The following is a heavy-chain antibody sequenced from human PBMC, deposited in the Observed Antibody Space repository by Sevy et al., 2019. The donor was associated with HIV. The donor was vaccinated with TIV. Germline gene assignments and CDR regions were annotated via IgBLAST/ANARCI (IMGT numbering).Heavy chain of an antibody. CDR2: ISSSSSYI. V-gene: IGHV3-21*06. D-gene: IGHD3-22*01. J-gene: IGHJ4*02. Sequence: GGSLRLSCVVSGFIFSYYDMNWVRQAPGKGLEWVSSISSSSSYINYADSVKGRFTVSRDNDKNLLFLQMNSLRAEDTAFYYCARPGNYCDSSGFLYWGQGTLVTVSS. CDR3: ARPGNYCDSSGFLY. CDR1: GFIFSYYD.